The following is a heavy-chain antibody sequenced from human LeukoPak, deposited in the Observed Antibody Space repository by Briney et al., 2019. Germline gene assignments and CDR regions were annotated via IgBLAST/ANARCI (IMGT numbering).Heavy chain of an antibody. CDR1: GDSVSSNSAA. J-gene: IGHJ4*02. CDR2: TYYRSKWYY. V-gene: IGHV6-1*01. Sequence: HSLSLTCAISGDSVSSNSAAWNWIRQSPSRGLEWLGRTYYRSKWYYEYALFVKSRITINPDTSKNQFSLHLKSVTPEDTAVYYCVRDGEGGLDYFDYWGRGTLVTVSS. D-gene: IGHD3-16*01. CDR3: VRDGEGGLDYFDY.